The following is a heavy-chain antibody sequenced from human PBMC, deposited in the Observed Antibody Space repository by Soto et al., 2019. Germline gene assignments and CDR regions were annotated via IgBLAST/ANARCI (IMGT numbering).Heavy chain of an antibody. Sequence: GASVKVSCKASGGTFSSYTISWVRQAPGQGLEWMGRIIPILGIANYAQKFQGRVTITADKSTSTAYMELSSLRSEDTAVYYCAWGSGSYHDWFDPWGQGTLVTVSS. CDR1: GGTFSSYT. V-gene: IGHV1-69*02. D-gene: IGHD3-10*01. CDR3: AWGSGSYHDWFDP. J-gene: IGHJ5*02. CDR2: IIPILGIA.